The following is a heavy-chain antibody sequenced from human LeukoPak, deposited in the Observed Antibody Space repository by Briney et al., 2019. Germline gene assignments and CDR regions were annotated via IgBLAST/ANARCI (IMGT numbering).Heavy chain of an antibody. CDR1: GLTFSDYH. V-gene: IGHV3-11*01. CDR2: ISDNGRTK. D-gene: IGHD3-3*01. J-gene: IGHJ4*02. Sequence: GGSLRLSCAASGLTFSDYHMSWIRQAPGKGLEWVSHISDNGRTKYYANSVQGRFTVSGDNAKNSLYLQMNSLRADDTAVYYCATVHFGYFTFWGQGTLVPVSS. CDR3: ATVHFGYFTF.